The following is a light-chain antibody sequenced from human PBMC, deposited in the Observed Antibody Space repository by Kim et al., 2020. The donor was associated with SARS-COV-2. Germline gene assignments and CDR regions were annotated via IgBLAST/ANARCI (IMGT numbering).Light chain of an antibody. V-gene: IGLV4-69*01. Sequence: GASVKLNCPLRSGHSSYAIAWHPQQQEKGPRYMMKLNRDGSHSKGDWLPDRFSGSSSGAERYLSISSLQSEDEADYYCQTWSTGGVFGGGTQLTVL. CDR1: SGHSSYA. CDR2: LNRDGSH. J-gene: IGLJ3*02. CDR3: QTWSTGGV.